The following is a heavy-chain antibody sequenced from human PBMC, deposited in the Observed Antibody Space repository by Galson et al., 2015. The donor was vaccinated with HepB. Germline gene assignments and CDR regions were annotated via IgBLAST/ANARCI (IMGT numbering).Heavy chain of an antibody. V-gene: IGHV1-69*13. CDR2: IIPIFGTA. D-gene: IGHD3-22*01. Sequence: SVKVSCKASGGTFSSYAISWVRQAPGQGLEWMGGIIPIFGTANYAQKFQGRVTITADESTSTAYMELSSLRSEDTAVYYCARGYYYDSSGYERYWYFDLWGRGTLVTVSS. CDR3: ARGYYYDSSGYERYWYFDL. CDR1: GGTFSSYA. J-gene: IGHJ2*01.